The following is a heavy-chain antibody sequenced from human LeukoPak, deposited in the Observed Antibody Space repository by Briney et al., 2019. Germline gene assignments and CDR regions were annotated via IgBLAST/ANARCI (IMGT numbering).Heavy chain of an antibody. J-gene: IGHJ4*02. CDR2: IIPILGIA. Sequence: ASVKVSCKASGGTFSSYAISWVRQAPGQGLEWMGRIIPILGIANYAQKFQGRVTITADKSTSTAYMELSSLRSEDTAVYYCARETNYYDSSGFDYWGQGTLVTVSS. V-gene: IGHV1-69*04. CDR1: GGTFSSYA. CDR3: ARETNYYDSSGFDY. D-gene: IGHD3-22*01.